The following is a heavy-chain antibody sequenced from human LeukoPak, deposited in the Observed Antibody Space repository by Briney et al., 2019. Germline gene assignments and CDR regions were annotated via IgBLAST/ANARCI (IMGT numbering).Heavy chain of an antibody. Sequence: PGGSLRLSCAASGFTFSSYGMHWVRQAPGKGLEWVAVIWYDGSNKYYADSVKGRFTISRDNSKNTLYLQMNSLGAEDTAVYYCAREGNSPQPYYYGMDVWGQGTTVTVSS. CDR1: GFTFSSYG. V-gene: IGHV3-33*08. D-gene: IGHD4-11*01. CDR2: IWYDGSNK. J-gene: IGHJ6*02. CDR3: AREGNSPQPYYYGMDV.